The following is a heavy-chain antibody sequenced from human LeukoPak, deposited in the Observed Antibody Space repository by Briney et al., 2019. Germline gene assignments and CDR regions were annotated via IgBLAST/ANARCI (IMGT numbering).Heavy chain of an antibody. CDR3: ARGFGDTAMVLKRLPTPYYYYMDV. CDR1: GGSISSYY. J-gene: IGHJ6*03. V-gene: IGHV4-4*09. D-gene: IGHD5-18*01. Sequence: SETLSLTCTVSGGSISSYYWSWIRQPPGKDRKGFGNFYPSGTPNYNPSLKSRVTISVDTSKNQFSLKLSSVTAADTAVYYCARGFGDTAMVLKRLPTPYYYYMDVWGEGTTVTVSS. CDR2: FYPSGTP.